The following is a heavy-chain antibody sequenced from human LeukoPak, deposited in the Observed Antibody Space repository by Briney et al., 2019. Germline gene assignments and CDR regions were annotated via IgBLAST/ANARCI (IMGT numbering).Heavy chain of an antibody. CDR2: VSDSGDGT. V-gene: IGHV3-23*01. J-gene: IGHJ4*02. CDR1: GFTFSSYA. CDR3: AKDRACGQWNCQGSDY. D-gene: IGHD1-7*01. Sequence: GGSLRLSCAASGFTFSSYAMYWVRQASGKGLEWVLGVSDSGDGTHYADSVKGRFTISRDNSKNTLYLQMNNLRAEDTAVYYCAKDRACGQWNCQGSDYWGQGTLVTVSS.